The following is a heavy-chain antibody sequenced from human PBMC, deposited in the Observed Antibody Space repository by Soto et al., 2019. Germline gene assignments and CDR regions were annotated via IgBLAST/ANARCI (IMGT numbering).Heavy chain of an antibody. CDR1: GFTFSSYA. CDR3: ARDGGDIVVVPAAMLFDY. D-gene: IGHD2-2*01. Sequence: QVQLVESGGGVVQPGRSLRLSCAASGFTFSSYAMHWVRQAPGKGLEWVAVISYDGSNKYYADSVKGRFTISRDNSKNPLYLQMNSLRAEDTAVYYCARDGGDIVVVPAAMLFDYWGQGTLVTVSS. V-gene: IGHV3-30-3*01. J-gene: IGHJ4*02. CDR2: ISYDGSNK.